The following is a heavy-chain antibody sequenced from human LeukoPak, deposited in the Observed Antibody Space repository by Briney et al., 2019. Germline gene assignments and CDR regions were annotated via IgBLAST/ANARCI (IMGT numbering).Heavy chain of an antibody. J-gene: IGHJ5*02. CDR2: IYAGGST. Sequence: GGSLRLSCAASGFTVSSNYMSWVRQAPGKGLEWVSLIYAGGSTYYADAVKGRFTISRHNSKNTLHLQMNSLRAEDTAVYFCARHGDYCLDLWGQGTLVTVSS. CDR1: GFTVSSNY. CDR3: ARHGDYCLDL. V-gene: IGHV3-53*01. D-gene: IGHD4-17*01.